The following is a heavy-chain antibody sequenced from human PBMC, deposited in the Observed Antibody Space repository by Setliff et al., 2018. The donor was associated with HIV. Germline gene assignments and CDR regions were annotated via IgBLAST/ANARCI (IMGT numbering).Heavy chain of an antibody. V-gene: IGHV1-18*01. CDR1: GYTFTNYG. J-gene: IGHJ4*02. D-gene: IGHD3-22*01. CDR2: TRTYNGNT. Sequence: ASVKVSCKTSGYTFTNYGISWVRQAPGQGLEWTGWTRTYNGNTIYAQMLQGRVTMTTDTSTSTAYMELRSLRSDDTAVYFCARGYDGSGFYYVYWGQGTLVTVS. CDR3: ARGYDGSGFYYVY.